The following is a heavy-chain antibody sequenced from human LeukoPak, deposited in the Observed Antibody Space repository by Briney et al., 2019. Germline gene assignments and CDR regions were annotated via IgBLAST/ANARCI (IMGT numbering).Heavy chain of an antibody. J-gene: IGHJ4*02. D-gene: IGHD6-13*01. Sequence: GGSLRLSCAASGFTFSSYAMSWVRQAPGKGMEWVSSISGSGGSTYYADSVKGRFTISRYNSNNTLYLQMNSLRAKDTAVYYLSNTESSSCFDYFDYWGQGTLVTVSS. V-gene: IGHV3-23*01. CDR3: SNTESSSCFDYFDY. CDR1: GFTFSSYA. CDR2: ISGSGGST.